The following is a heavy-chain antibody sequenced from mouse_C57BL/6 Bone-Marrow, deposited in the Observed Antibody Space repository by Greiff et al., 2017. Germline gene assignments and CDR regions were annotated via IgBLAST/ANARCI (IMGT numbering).Heavy chain of an antibody. V-gene: IGHV2-9-1*01. CDR1: GFSLTSYA. J-gene: IGHJ4*01. D-gene: IGHD1-1*01. Sequence: VKLMESGPGLVAPSQSLSITCTVSGFSLTSYAISWVRQPPGKGLEWLGVIWTGGGTNYNSALKSRLSISKDNSKSQVFLKMNSLQTDDTDRYYCTRTPLTTVNFRYAMDYWGQGTSVTVSS. CDR3: TRTPLTTVNFRYAMDY. CDR2: IWTGGGT.